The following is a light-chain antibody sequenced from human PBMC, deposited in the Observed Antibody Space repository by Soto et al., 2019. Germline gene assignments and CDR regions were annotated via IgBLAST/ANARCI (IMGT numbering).Light chain of an antibody. Sequence: SQITQSPSTLSASVGNRVTITCLASQSIASWLAWYQQKPGKAPKLLIYAASTLQSGVPSRFSGSESGTEFTLTISSLQPEDFATYYCQQLNTYPLTFGGGTKVDI. CDR2: AAS. V-gene: IGKV1-9*01. CDR3: QQLNTYPLT. J-gene: IGKJ4*01. CDR1: QSIASW.